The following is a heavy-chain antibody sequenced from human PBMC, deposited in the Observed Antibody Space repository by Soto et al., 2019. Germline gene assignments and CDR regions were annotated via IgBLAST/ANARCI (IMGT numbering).Heavy chain of an antibody. CDR2: ISAYNGNT. D-gene: IGHD2-2*01. CDR3: ARDRGYKGYCSSTNSWYYYYGMDV. CDR1: GYTFTSYG. J-gene: IGHJ6*02. Sequence: ASVKVSCKASGYTFTSYGISWVRQAPGQGLEWMGWISAYNGNTNYAQKLQGRVTMNTDTSTSTAYMELRSLRSDDTAVYYCARDRGYKGYCSSTNSWYYYYGMDVWGQGTTVTVSS. V-gene: IGHV1-18*01.